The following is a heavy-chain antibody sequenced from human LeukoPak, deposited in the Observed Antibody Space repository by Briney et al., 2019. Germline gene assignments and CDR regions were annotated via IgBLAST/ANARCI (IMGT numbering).Heavy chain of an antibody. D-gene: IGHD3-3*01. CDR2: IRYDGSNK. J-gene: IGHJ3*02. V-gene: IGHV3-30*02. CDR3: AKEILQRSGFLDAFDI. Sequence: GGSLGLSCAASGFTFSSYGMHWVRQAPGKGLEWVAFIRYDGSNKYYADSVKGRFTISRDNSKNTLYLQMNSLRAEDTAVYYCAKEILQRSGFLDAFDIWGQGTMVTVSS. CDR1: GFTFSSYG.